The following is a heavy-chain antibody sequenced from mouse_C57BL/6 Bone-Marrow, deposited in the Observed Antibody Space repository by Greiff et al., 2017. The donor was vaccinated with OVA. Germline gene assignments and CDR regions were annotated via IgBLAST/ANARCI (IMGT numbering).Heavy chain of an antibody. V-gene: IGHV1-80*01. CDR3: ARSLITTVVD. J-gene: IGHJ2*01. CDR1: GYAFSSYW. Sequence: QVHVKQSGAELVKPGASVKISCKASGYAFSSYWMNWVKQRPGKGLEWIGQIYPGDGDTNYNGKFKGKATLTADKSSSTAYMQLSSLTSEDSAVYFCARSLITTVVDWGQGTTLTVSS. D-gene: IGHD1-1*01. CDR2: IYPGDGDT.